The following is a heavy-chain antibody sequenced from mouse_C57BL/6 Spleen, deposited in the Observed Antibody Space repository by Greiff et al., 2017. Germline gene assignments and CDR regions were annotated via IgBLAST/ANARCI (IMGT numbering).Heavy chain of an antibody. J-gene: IGHJ4*01. Sequence: VQLQQSGPGLVQPSQSLSITCTVSGFSLTSYGVHWVRQSPGKGLEWLGVIWSGGSTDSNAAFISRLSISKDNSKSQVFFKMNSLQADDTAIYYCARNYYYGSSYGYYAMDYWGQGTSVTVSS. D-gene: IGHD1-1*01. CDR1: GFSLTSYG. V-gene: IGHV2-2*01. CDR3: ARNYYYGSSYGYYAMDY. CDR2: IWSGGST.